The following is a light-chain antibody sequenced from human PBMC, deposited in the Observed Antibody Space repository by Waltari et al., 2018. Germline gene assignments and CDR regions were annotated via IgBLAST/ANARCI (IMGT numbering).Light chain of an antibody. Sequence: QSVLTQPPSASGTPGQRVTISCSGSSSNIGSNYVYWYQQLPGTAPKLLIYRNNQRPSWVPDLFSGSKSGTSASLAISGLRSEDESDYYCAAWDDSLSGVVFGGGTKLTVL. CDR3: AAWDDSLSGVV. CDR1: SSNIGSNY. CDR2: RNN. J-gene: IGLJ2*01. V-gene: IGLV1-47*01.